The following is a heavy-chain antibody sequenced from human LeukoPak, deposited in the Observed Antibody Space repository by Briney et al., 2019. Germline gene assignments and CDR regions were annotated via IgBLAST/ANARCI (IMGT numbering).Heavy chain of an antibody. CDR1: GLTFRNYG. V-gene: IGHV3-30*03. D-gene: IGHD1-1*01. Sequence: PGRSLRLSCAASGLTFRNYGMHWVRQAPGKGLEWVAIISCDGSNKYYADSVRGRFTISKDNSQNTLYLQMNSLRAEDTAVYYCASHRGDYATGYFDYWGQGTLVTVSS. J-gene: IGHJ4*02. CDR2: ISCDGSNK. CDR3: ASHRGDYATGYFDY.